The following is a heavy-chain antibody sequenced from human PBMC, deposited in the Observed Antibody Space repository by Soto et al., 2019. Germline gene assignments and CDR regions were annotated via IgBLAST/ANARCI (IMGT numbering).Heavy chain of an antibody. CDR1: SGSISSGGYS. CDR2: ISHSGST. Sequence: QLQLQESGSGLVKPSQTLSLTCAVSSGSISSGGYSWRWIRQSPGKGLEWIGYISHSGSTYYNPSLKSRVTISVDRSKNQFSLKLSSVTAADTAVYYCVSGSHVPHYWGQGTLVTVSS. J-gene: IGHJ4*02. V-gene: IGHV4-30-2*06. D-gene: IGHD6-6*01. CDR3: VSGSHVPHY.